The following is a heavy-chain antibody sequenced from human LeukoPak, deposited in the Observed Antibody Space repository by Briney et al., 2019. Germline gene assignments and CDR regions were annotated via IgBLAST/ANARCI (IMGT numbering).Heavy chain of an antibody. D-gene: IGHD3-22*01. V-gene: IGHV3-30-3*01. CDR1: GFTFSSYG. Sequence: GGSLRLSCAASGFTFSSYGMHWVRQAPGKGLEWVALISYVGSNEYYVDSVKGRFTISRDNSKNTLYLQMNSLRAEDTAVYYCVRGRYYHDSSGYLDYWGQGTLVTVSS. J-gene: IGHJ4*02. CDR2: ISYVGSNE. CDR3: VRGRYYHDSSGYLDY.